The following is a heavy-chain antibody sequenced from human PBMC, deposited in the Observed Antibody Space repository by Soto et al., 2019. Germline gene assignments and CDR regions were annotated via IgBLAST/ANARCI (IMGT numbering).Heavy chain of an antibody. CDR3: AKCAAHGESDY. Sequence: QVQLVESGGGVVQPGRSLRLSCAASGFTFSSYGMHWVRQAPGKGLEWVAVISYDGSNKYYADSVKGRFTISRDNSKNTLYLQMSSLRAEDTAVYYCAKCAAHGESDYWGQGTLVTVSS. CDR2: ISYDGSNK. J-gene: IGHJ4*02. D-gene: IGHD3-3*01. CDR1: GFTFSSYG. V-gene: IGHV3-30*18.